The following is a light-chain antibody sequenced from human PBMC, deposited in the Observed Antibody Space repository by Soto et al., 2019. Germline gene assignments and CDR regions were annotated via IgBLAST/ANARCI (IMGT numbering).Light chain of an antibody. CDR1: QSISIN. V-gene: IGKV3D-15*01. CDR2: AGS. J-gene: IGKJ1*01. Sequence: EIVLTQSPVTLXDSPGSRVTIYCXASQSISINLAWYQHKPGQAPRLLIHAGSTRATGIPARISGSGSGTEFTLTISSLQSEDFAVYYCQQFRNWPWTFGQGTKVDIK. CDR3: QQFRNWPWT.